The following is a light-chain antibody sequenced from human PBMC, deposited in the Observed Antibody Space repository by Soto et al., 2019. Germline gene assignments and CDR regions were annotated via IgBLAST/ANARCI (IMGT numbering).Light chain of an antibody. CDR3: TSYTSSSTVV. CDR1: SSDVGGYNY. Sequence: QSALTQPASVSGSPGQSITISSTGTSSDVGGYNYVSWYQQHPGKAPKLMIYEVSNRPSGVSNRFSGSKSGNTASLTISGLQAEDEAGYYCTSYTSSSTVVFGGGTKLTVL. J-gene: IGLJ2*01. V-gene: IGLV2-14*01. CDR2: EVS.